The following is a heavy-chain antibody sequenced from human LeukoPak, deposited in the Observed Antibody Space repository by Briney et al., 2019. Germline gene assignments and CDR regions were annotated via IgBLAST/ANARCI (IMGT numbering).Heavy chain of an antibody. CDR3: ARGVPDY. CDR2: IKQDGSEK. CDR1: GFTFSSYS. J-gene: IGHJ4*02. V-gene: IGHV3-7*01. Sequence: GGSLRLSCAASGFTFSSYSMNWVRQAPGKGLEWVANIKQDGSEKYYVDSVKGRFTISRDNAKNSLSLQMNSLRAEDTAVYYCARGVPDYWGQGTLVTVSS.